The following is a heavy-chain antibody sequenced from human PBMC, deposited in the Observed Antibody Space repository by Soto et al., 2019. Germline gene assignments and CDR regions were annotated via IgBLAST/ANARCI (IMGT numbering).Heavy chain of an antibody. Sequence: QVQLQESGPGLVKPSETLSLTCTVSGDSITRYYWTWIRQSPGKGLEWIGYMHYQGATNSNPSLKSRVTISVDTSKNQFSLKLTSVTAADTAVYYCARQYPNYCSDGTCRGLFDYWGQGTLVTVSS. D-gene: IGHD2-15*01. CDR2: MHYQGAT. V-gene: IGHV4-59*08. CDR1: GDSITRYY. J-gene: IGHJ4*02. CDR3: ARQYPNYCSDGTCRGLFDY.